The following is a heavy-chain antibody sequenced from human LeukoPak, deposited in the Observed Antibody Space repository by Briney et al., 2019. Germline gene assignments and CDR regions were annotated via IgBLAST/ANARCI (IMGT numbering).Heavy chain of an antibody. CDR1: GYTFTGYY. CDR3: ARGPTTIAAAGNWFDP. Sequence: ASVKVSCKASGYTFTGYYMHWVRQAPGQGHEWMGWINPNSGGTNYEQKFQGRVTMTRDTSISTAYMELSRLRSDDTAVYYCARGPTTIAAAGNWFDPWGQGTLVTVSS. V-gene: IGHV1-2*02. D-gene: IGHD6-13*01. J-gene: IGHJ5*02. CDR2: INPNSGGT.